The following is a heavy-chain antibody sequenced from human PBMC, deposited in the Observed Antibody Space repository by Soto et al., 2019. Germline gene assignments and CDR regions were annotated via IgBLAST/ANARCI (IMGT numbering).Heavy chain of an antibody. CDR3: TRDCEKGYGMDV. J-gene: IGHJ6*02. Sequence: ESLELSCSSSGVRFSNYIMNWVRQAPGKGLEWVSYISRRSIVIYYADSVKGRFTISRDNAKKLLYLQMNSLRDEDRAVYYCTRDCEKGYGMDVWGQGTTVNVSS. CDR1: GVRFSNYI. V-gene: IGHV3-48*02. CDR2: ISRRSIVI.